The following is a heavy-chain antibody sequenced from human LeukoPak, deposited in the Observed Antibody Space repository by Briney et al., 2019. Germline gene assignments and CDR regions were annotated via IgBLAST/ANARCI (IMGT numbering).Heavy chain of an antibody. CDR2: IRYDGSNK. J-gene: IGHJ4*02. V-gene: IGHV3-30*02. CDR3: AKGLGGVETYDTPMILDY. Sequence: PGGSLRLSCAASGFTFSSYGMHWVRQAPGKGLEWVAFIRYDGSNKYYADSVKGRFTISRDNSKNTLYLQMNSLRAEDTAVYYCAKGLGGVETYDTPMILDYWGQGTLVTVSS. D-gene: IGHD3-22*01. CDR1: GFTFSSYG.